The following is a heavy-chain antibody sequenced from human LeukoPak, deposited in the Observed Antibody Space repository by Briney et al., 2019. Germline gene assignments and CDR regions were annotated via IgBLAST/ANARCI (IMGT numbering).Heavy chain of an antibody. CDR3: TTYVPDCSGGKCYYYFDY. D-gene: IGHD2-15*01. V-gene: IGHV3-15*01. CDR1: GFTFTNAW. CDR2: IQSKTDGGTT. Sequence: PGGSLRLSCAASGFTFTNAWMSWVHQAPGKGLEWVGHIQSKTDGGTTDYAAPVKGRFTISRDDSKTTLYLQMNSLKTDDTAVYYCTTYVPDCSGGKCYYYFDYWGQGTLVTVSS. J-gene: IGHJ4*02.